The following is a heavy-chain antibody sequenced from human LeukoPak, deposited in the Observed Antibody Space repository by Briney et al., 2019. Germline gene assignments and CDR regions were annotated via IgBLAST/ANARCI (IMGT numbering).Heavy chain of an antibody. Sequence: GGSLRLSCAASGFTFSSSAISWLRQAPGKGLEWLSFIRSKAFRETVEYAASVKGRFTISRDDSESIVYLQMNSLKTEDTAIYYCTRGSDTVFGVARDGFDYWGQGTLVTVSS. CDR2: IRSKAFRETV. CDR1: GFTFSSSA. CDR3: TRGSDTVFGVARDGFDY. J-gene: IGHJ4*02. V-gene: IGHV3-49*03. D-gene: IGHD3-3*01.